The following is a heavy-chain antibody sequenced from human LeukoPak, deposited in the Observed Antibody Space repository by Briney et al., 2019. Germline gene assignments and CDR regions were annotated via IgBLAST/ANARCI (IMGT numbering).Heavy chain of an antibody. Sequence: GGSLRISCVASGFTLHEYSLHWGRQAPGKPLEWVSLVRGNGLTTYYADSVRGRFTISRDNSQNSLYLQMNSLRSEDTAFYYCAKESLEEAYSSGSFFDFWGQGTLVTVSS. CDR1: GFTLHEYS. D-gene: IGHD3-10*01. J-gene: IGHJ4*02. CDR3: AKESLEEAYSSGSFFDF. V-gene: IGHV3-43*02. CDR2: VRGNGLTT.